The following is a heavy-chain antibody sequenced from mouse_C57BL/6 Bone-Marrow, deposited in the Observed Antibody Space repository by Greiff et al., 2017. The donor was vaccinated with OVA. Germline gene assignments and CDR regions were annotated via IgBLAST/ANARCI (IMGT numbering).Heavy chain of an antibody. D-gene: IGHD4-1*01. CDR1: GFTFSSYA. CDR2: ISDGGSYT. Sequence: EVNVVESGGGLVKPGGSLKLSCAASGFTFSSYAMSWVRQTPEKRLEWVATISDGGSYTYYPDNVKGRFTISRDNAKNNLYLQMSHLKSEDTAMYYCARDDWYYAMDYWGQGTSVTVSS. J-gene: IGHJ4*01. CDR3: ARDDWYYAMDY. V-gene: IGHV5-4*01.